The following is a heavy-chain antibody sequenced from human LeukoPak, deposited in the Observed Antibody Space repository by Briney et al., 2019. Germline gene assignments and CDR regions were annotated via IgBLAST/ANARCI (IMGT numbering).Heavy chain of an antibody. Sequence: SQTLSLTCAVSGGSISSGDCSWRWIRQPPGKGLEWIGYIYHSGSTYYNPSLKSRVTISVDRSKKQFSLKLSSVTAADTAVYFCARHHYDSSGFSFDYWGQGTLVTVSS. CDR1: GGSISSGDCS. J-gene: IGHJ4*02. CDR2: IYHSGST. V-gene: IGHV4-30-2*01. D-gene: IGHD3-22*01. CDR3: ARHHYDSSGFSFDY.